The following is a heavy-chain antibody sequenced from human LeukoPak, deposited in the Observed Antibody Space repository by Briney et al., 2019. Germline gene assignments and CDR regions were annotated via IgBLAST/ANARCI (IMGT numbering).Heavy chain of an antibody. V-gene: IGHV4-59*01. CDR2: IYYSGST. D-gene: IGHD6-13*01. CDR1: GGSISSYY. Sequence: SETLSLTCTVSGGSISSYYWSWIRQPPGKGLEWIGYIYYSGSTNYNPSLKSRVTISVDTSKNQFSLKLSSVTAADTAVYYCARVYSSSWYSQHYYYYMDVWGKGTTVTVSS. CDR3: ARVYSSSWYSQHYYYYMDV. J-gene: IGHJ6*03.